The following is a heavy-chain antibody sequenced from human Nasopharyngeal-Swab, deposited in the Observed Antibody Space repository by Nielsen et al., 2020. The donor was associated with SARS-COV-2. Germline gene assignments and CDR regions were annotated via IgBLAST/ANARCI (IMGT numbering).Heavy chain of an antibody. J-gene: IGHJ3*02. D-gene: IGHD4-17*01. V-gene: IGHV3-53*04. Sequence: WIRQPPGKGLEWVSVIYSGGSTYYADSVKGRFTISRHNSKNTLYLQMNSLRAEDTAVYYCARDISPYDYGDYWAAFDIWGQGTMVTVSS. CDR2: IYSGGST. CDR3: ARDISPYDYGDYWAAFDI.